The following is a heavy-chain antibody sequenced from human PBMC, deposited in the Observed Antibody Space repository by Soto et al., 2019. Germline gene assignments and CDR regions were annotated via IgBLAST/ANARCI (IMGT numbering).Heavy chain of an antibody. V-gene: IGHV2-5*02. CDR3: AQLAVYEYFQH. D-gene: IGHD6-19*01. CDR1: GFSLSTSGVG. J-gene: IGHJ1*01. CDR2: IYWDDDK. Sequence: QITLKESGPTLVKPTQTLTLTCTFSGFSLSTSGVGVGWIRQPPGKALEWLALIYWDDDKRYSPSLKSRLTDTTXTSKNQVVLTMTNMDPVDTATYYCAQLAVYEYFQHWGQGTLVTVSS.